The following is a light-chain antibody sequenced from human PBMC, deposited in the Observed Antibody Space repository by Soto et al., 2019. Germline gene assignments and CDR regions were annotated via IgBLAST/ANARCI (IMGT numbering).Light chain of an antibody. CDR2: KAS. J-gene: IGKJ1*01. V-gene: IGKV1-5*03. Sequence: DIQMTQSPSSLSASVGDRVTITCRASQDIGNDVGWYQQKPGKAPKLLIYKASTLKSGVPSRFSGSGSGTEFTLTISSLQPDDFATYYCQHYNSYSEAFGQGTKVDI. CDR3: QHYNSYSEA. CDR1: QDIGND.